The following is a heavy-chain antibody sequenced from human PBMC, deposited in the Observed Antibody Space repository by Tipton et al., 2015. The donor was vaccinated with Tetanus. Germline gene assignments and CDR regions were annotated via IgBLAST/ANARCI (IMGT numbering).Heavy chain of an antibody. CDR2: ISHTGTTT. J-gene: IGHJ6*02. V-gene: IGHV3-11*01. D-gene: IGHD6-6*01. Sequence: SLRLSCAASGFTFSAHYMSWIRLAPGKGLEWISYISHTGTTTYYSAYVMGRFTVSRDNTKNSLYLEINSLRAEDTAVYYCARSESRIAPRIPWGMDIWGQGTTVTVSS. CDR3: ARSESRIAPRIPWGMDI. CDR1: GFTFSAHY.